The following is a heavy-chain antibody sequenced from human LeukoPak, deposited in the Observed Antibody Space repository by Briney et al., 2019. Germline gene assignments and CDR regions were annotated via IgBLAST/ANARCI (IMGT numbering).Heavy chain of an antibody. CDR1: GGTFSSYA. Sequence: GASVKVSCKASGGTFSSYAISWVRQAPGQGLEWMGRIIPIFGTANYAQKFQGRVTMTRDTSISTAYMELSRLRSDDTAVYYCAREWELRSWFDPWGQGTLVTVSS. D-gene: IGHD1-26*01. J-gene: IGHJ5*02. CDR3: AREWELRSWFDP. V-gene: IGHV1-69*05. CDR2: IIPIFGTA.